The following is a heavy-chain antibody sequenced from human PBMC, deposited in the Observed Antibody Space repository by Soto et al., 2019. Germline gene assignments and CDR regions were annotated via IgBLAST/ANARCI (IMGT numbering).Heavy chain of an antibody. D-gene: IGHD2-2*01. CDR3: ANYGIVVVPAAIAKIADAFDI. J-gene: IGHJ3*02. CDR2: ISGSGGST. CDR1: GFTFSSYA. V-gene: IGHV3-23*01. Sequence: GGSLRLSCAASGFTFSSYAMSWVRQAPGKGLEWVSAISGSGGSTYYADSVKGRFTISRDNSKNTLYLQMNSLRAEDTAVYYCANYGIVVVPAAIAKIADAFDIWGQGTMVTVSS.